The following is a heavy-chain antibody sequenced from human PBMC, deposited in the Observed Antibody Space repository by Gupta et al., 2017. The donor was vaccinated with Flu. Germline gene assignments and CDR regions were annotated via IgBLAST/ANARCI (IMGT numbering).Heavy chain of an antibody. D-gene: IGHD1-1*01. CDR1: GFTFSSYG. J-gene: IGHJ4*02. CDR3: AKDSQHWDY. V-gene: IGHV3-33*06. CDR2: IWYDGSNK. Sequence: QVQLVESGGGVVQPGRSLRLSCAASGFTFSSYGMHWVRQAPGKGLEWVAVIWYDGSNKYYADSVKGRFTISRDNSKNTLYLQMNSLRAEDTAVYYCAKDSQHWDYWGQGTLVTVSS.